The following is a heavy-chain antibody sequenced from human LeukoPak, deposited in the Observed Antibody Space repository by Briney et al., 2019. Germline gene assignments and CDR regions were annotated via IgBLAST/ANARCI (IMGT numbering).Heavy chain of an antibody. J-gene: IGHJ3*02. D-gene: IGHD2-21*01. CDR1: GFTFSDYT. CDR3: AREGLGGDGDAFDI. CDR2: ISSSSSYI. Sequence: GGSLRLSCAASGFTFSDYTMNWVRQAPGKGLEWVSSISSSSSYIYYADSVKGRFTISRDNAKNSLYLQMNSLRAEDTAVYYCAREGLGGDGDAFDIWGQGTMVTVSS. V-gene: IGHV3-21*01.